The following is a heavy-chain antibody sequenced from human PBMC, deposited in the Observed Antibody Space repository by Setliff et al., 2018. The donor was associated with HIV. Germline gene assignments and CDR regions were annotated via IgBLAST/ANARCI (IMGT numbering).Heavy chain of an antibody. CDR1: GGSISSGDYF. D-gene: IGHD3-22*01. V-gene: IGHV4-61*08. J-gene: IGHJ4*02. CDR3: ARLGDYDSSGYSWFDY. Sequence: PSETLSLTCTVSGGSISSGDYFLSWIRQAPGKGLEWIGCIYYSGSTYYNPSLKSRVTISVDTSKNQFSLMLSSVTAADTAVYYCARLGDYDSSGYSWFDYWGQGTLVTVSS. CDR2: IYYSGST.